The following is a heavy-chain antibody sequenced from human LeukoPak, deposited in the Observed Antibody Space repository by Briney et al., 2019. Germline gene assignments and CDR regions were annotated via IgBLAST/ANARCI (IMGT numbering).Heavy chain of an antibody. Sequence: ASVKVSCKASGYTFTSYGISWVRRAPGQGLEWMGWISAYNGNTNYAQKLQGRVTMTTDTSTSTAYMELRSLRSDDTAVYYCARRSNYDFWSGYYPDYWGQGTLVTVSS. CDR3: ARRSNYDFWSGYYPDY. D-gene: IGHD3-3*01. J-gene: IGHJ4*02. V-gene: IGHV1-18*01. CDR2: ISAYNGNT. CDR1: GYTFTSYG.